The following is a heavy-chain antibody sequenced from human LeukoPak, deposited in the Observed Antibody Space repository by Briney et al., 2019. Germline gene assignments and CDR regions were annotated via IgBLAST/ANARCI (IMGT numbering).Heavy chain of an antibody. CDR2: INPNSGGT. CDR3: ARARWQLVPYFDS. J-gene: IGHJ4*02. V-gene: IGHV1-2*02. Sequence: ASVKVSFKASGYTFTDYYMHWGRQAPGQGLEWMGWINPNSGGTNFAQKFQGRVAMTRDTSISTAYLELGSLRSDDTAVYFCARARWQLVPYFDSWGQGTLVTVSS. CDR1: GYTFTDYY. D-gene: IGHD6-6*01.